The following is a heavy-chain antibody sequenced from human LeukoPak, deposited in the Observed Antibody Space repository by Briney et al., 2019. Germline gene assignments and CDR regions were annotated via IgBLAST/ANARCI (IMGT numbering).Heavy chain of an antibody. D-gene: IGHD5-12*01. Sequence: GGSLRLSCAASGFTFSSYAMSWVRQAPGKGLEWVSAISGSGGSTYYADSVKGRFTISRDNSKNTLYLQMNSLRAEGTAVYYCATRPPEATIRLPFDYWGQGTLVTVSS. V-gene: IGHV3-23*01. CDR3: ATRPPEATIRLPFDY. CDR1: GFTFSSYA. J-gene: IGHJ4*02. CDR2: ISGSGGST.